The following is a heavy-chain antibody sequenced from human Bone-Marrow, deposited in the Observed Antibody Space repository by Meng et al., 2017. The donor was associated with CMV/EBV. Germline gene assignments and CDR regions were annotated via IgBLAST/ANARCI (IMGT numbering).Heavy chain of an antibody. D-gene: IGHD6-19*01. CDR1: GFTFDDYA. Sequence: LSLTCAASGFTFDDYAMHWVRQAPGKGLEWVSSISSSSSYIYYADSVKGRFTISRDNAKNSLYLQMNSLRAEDTAVYYCARDRAEYSSGWYGGANWFDPWGQGTLVTVSS. CDR3: ARDRAEYSSGWYGGANWFDP. V-gene: IGHV3-21*01. CDR2: ISSSSSYI. J-gene: IGHJ5*02.